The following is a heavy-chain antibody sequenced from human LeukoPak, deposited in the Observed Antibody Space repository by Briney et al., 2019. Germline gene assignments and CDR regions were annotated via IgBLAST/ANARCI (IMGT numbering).Heavy chain of an antibody. D-gene: IGHD2-8*01. CDR2: INHSGST. Sequence: SETLSLTCAVYGGSFSGYYWSWIRQPPGKGLEWIGEINHSGSTNYNPSLKSRVTISVDTSKNQFSLKLSSVTAADTAVYYCARGARCTNGVCYNNWFDPWGQGTLVTVSS. CDR3: ARGARCTNGVCYNNWFDP. CDR1: GGSFSGYY. J-gene: IGHJ5*02. V-gene: IGHV4-34*01.